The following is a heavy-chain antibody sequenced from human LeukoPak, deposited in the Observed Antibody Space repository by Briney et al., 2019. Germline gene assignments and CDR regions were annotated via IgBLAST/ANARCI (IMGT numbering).Heavy chain of an antibody. V-gene: IGHV1-8*01. D-gene: IGHD3-22*01. CDR3: ARGFLGYDSSDYAFSYY. J-gene: IGHJ4*02. CDR2: MNPNNGNT. CDR1: GYTFSSYD. Sequence: ASVRVSCKASGYTFSSYDITWVRQASGQVLEWMGWMNPNNGNTGYAQRFQGRVTLTRDTSISTAYMELSSLRSEDTAVYFCARGFLGYDSSDYAFSYYWGQGTLVTVSS.